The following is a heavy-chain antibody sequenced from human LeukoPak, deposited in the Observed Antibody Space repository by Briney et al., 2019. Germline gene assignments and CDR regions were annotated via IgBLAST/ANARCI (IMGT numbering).Heavy chain of an antibody. V-gene: IGHV4-59*08. CDR1: GGSISSYH. CDR2: IHYSGST. J-gene: IGHJ3*02. CDR3: ARSVSWGLLVRDDAFDI. D-gene: IGHD2-21*01. Sequence: SETLSLTCTVSGGSISSYHWIWIRQPPGKGLEWIGYIHYSGSTNYNPSLKSRVTTSIDTSKKQFSLKLRSVTAADTAVYYCARSVSWGLLVRDDAFDIWGQGTMVTVSS.